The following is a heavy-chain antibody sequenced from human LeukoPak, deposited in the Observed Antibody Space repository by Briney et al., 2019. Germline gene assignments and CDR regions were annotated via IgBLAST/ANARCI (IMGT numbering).Heavy chain of an antibody. CDR3: AKKCTKTWFHFGC. V-gene: IGHV3-30*02. J-gene: IGHJ4*02. CDR2: IRYDGSNK. Sequence: GGSLTLSCAPSGFTFSNYGMHWVRQAPGKGLEWEAFIRYDGSNKNYADSVKGRFTITRDNYKNTLYLQMTGLRAGERAVYLCAKKCTKTWFHFGCWGKGVLVTVSS. CDR1: GFTFSNYG. D-gene: IGHD2-2*01.